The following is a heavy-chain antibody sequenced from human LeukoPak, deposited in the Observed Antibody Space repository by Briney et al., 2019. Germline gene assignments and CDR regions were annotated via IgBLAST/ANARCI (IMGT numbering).Heavy chain of an antibody. CDR2: ISHDGSDI. CDR3: ARVRDPFRWTRTLDH. V-gene: IGHV3-30*03. CDR1: GFTFRSHG. D-gene: IGHD4-23*01. Sequence: PGGSLRLSCAASGFTFRSHGMQWVRQGPGKGLEWVATISHDGSDIFYVESGKGRFTISRDNSKTTVYLQMTGLGTDDTGVYYCARVRDPFRWTRTLDHWGQGTRVIVSS. J-gene: IGHJ4*02.